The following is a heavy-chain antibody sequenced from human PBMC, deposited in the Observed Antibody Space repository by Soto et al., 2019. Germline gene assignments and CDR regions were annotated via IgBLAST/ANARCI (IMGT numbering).Heavy chain of an antibody. V-gene: IGHV4-39*01. CDR3: SRRGSGHTFDY. CDR1: GASISRTGFH. Sequence: QVHLQESGPGLVRPSETLSLTCAVSGASISRTGFHWGWIRQPPGQGLEWIGSVYESVNTYYNSSLRRRVTTSVDTSKNHFSRELKSVTGADTAVYYCSRRGSGHTFDYWGQGTLVTVSS. CDR2: VYESVNT. J-gene: IGHJ4*02. D-gene: IGHD3-10*01.